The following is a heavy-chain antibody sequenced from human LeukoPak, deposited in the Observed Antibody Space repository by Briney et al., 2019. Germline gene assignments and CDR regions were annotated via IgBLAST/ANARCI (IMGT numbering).Heavy chain of an antibody. D-gene: IGHD3-10*01. CDR2: ISSSSSTI. Sequence: PGGSLRLSCAASGFTFSSYSMNWVRQAPGKGLEWVSYISSSSSTIYYADSVKGRFTISRDNAKNTLYLQMNSLRAEDTAVYYCAKSIGGYYGSGSYSYDYWGQGTLVTVSS. J-gene: IGHJ4*02. CDR1: GFTFSSYS. V-gene: IGHV3-48*01. CDR3: AKSIGGYYGSGSYSYDY.